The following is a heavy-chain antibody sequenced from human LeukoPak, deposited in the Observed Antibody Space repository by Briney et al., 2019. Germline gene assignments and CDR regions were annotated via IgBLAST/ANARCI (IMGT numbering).Heavy chain of an antibody. Sequence: SETLSLTCAVYGGSFSGYYWSWIRHPPGKGLEWIGEINHSGSTNYNPSLKSRVTISVDTSKNQFSLKLSSVTAADTAVYYCARGLSGNDYWGQGTLVTVSS. CDR1: GGSFSGYY. CDR3: ARGLSGNDY. D-gene: IGHD2-15*01. V-gene: IGHV4-34*01. J-gene: IGHJ4*02. CDR2: INHSGST.